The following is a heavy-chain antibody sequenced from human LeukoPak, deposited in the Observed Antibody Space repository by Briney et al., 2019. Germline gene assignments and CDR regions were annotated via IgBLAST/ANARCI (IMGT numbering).Heavy chain of an antibody. CDR2: ISSSSTI. J-gene: IGHJ4*02. Sequence: GGSLRLSCAASGFTFSSYSMNWVRQAPGKGLEWVSYISSSSTIYYADSVKGRFTISRDNAKNSLYLQMNSLRAEDTAVYYCARDAGSHFDYWGQGTLVTVSS. CDR3: ARDAGSHFDY. V-gene: IGHV3-48*01. CDR1: GFTFSSYS.